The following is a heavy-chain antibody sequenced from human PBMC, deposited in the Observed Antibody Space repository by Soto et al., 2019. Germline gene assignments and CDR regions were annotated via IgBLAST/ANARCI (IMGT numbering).Heavy chain of an antibody. Sequence: QVQLVQAGAEVTKPWASVKVSCKASGYTFTSYDINWVRQATVQGLEWMGWMSTNSGATGYAQKFQGRITMTRDTSISTVYMELSNLRSEDTAIYYCARGVDNGVDVWGQGSTVTVSS. V-gene: IGHV1-8*01. CDR2: MSTNSGAT. CDR3: ARGVDNGVDV. CDR1: GYTFTSYD. D-gene: IGHD2-8*01. J-gene: IGHJ6*02.